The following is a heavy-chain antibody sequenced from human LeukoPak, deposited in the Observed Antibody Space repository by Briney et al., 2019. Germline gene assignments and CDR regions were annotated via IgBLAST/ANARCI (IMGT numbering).Heavy chain of an antibody. V-gene: IGHV3-23*01. CDR2: ISVSGGRT. D-gene: IGHD4-17*01. CDR3: VKKGQADDYGNPD. Sequence: GGSLRLSCAASGFTFNTYAMSWVRQAPGKGLEWVSGISVSGGRTDYADSVKGRFTISRDNSKSTLFLQMNNLRADDTAVYYCVKKGQADDYGNPDWGQGALVTVSP. CDR1: GFTFNTYA. J-gene: IGHJ4*02.